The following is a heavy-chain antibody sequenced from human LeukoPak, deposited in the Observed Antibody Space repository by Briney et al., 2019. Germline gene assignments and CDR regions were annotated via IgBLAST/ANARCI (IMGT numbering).Heavy chain of an antibody. CDR2: IYYSGRT. Sequence: PSETLSLTCTVPGGSISNYYWSWIRQPPGKGLEWIAYIYYSGRTNYNPSLKSRVTISVDTSKNQFSLKLTSVTAADTAVYYCARDYGSGTYYNSGFDPWGQGTLVTVSS. J-gene: IGHJ5*02. D-gene: IGHD3-10*01. V-gene: IGHV4-59*01. CDR3: ARDYGSGTYYNSGFDP. CDR1: GGSISNYY.